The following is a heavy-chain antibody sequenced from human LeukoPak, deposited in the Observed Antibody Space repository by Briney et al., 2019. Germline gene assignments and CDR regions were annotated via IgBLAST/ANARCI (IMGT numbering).Heavy chain of an antibody. D-gene: IGHD1-26*01. CDR3: ARDRRGSFYTFDL. CDR2: VSHTGAT. V-gene: IGHV4-59*01. J-gene: IGHJ3*01. CDR1: GASLNGYF. Sequence: PSETLSLTCSVSGASLNGYFWNWVRQTPEKGLEWIGYVSHTGATTINPTLKSRVSITIDTSKSQISLTMTSVTAADSALYYCARDRRGSFYTFDLWGPGTIVSVS.